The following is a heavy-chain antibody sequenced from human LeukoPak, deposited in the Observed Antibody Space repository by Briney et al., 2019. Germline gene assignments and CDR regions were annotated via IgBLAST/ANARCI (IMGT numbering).Heavy chain of an antibody. CDR3: ASPGRVQQQLWDYYYGMDV. Sequence: TGGSLRLSCAASGFTVSSNYMSWVRQAPGKGLEWVSVIYSGGSTYYADSVKGRFTISRDNSKNTLYLQMNSLRAEDTAVYYCASPGRVQQQLWDYYYGMDVWGQGSVVNVS. D-gene: IGHD6-13*01. J-gene: IGHJ6*02. CDR1: GFTVSSNY. V-gene: IGHV3-53*01. CDR2: IYSGGST.